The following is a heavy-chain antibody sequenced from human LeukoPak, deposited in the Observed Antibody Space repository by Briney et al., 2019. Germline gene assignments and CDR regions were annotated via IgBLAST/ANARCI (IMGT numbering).Heavy chain of an antibody. CDR3: ASFDY. CDR2: IYHSGST. CDR1: GYSISSGYY. Sequence: SETLSLTCTVSGYSISSGYYWGWIRQPPGKGLEWIGSIYHSGSTYYNPSLKSRVTISVDTSKNQFSLKLSSVTAADTAVYYCASFDYWGQGTLVTVSS. J-gene: IGHJ4*02. V-gene: IGHV4-38-2*02.